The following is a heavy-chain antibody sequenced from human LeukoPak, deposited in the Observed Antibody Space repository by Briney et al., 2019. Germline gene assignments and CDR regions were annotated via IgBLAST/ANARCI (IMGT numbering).Heavy chain of an antibody. CDR1: GRSFSGYY. J-gene: IGHJ4*02. Sequence: SETLSLTCAVYGRSFSGYYWSWIRQPPGKGLEWIGEINHSGSTNYNPSLKSRDTISVDTSKNQFSLKLSSVTAADTAVYYCARTHPYYDFWSGSRTKYYFDYWGQGTLVTVSS. CDR2: INHSGST. V-gene: IGHV4-34*01. CDR3: ARTHPYYDFWSGSRTKYYFDY. D-gene: IGHD3-3*01.